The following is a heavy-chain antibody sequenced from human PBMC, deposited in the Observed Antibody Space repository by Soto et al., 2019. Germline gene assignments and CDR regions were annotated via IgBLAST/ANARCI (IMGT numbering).Heavy chain of an antibody. J-gene: IGHJ3*01. D-gene: IGHD7-27*01. V-gene: IGHV3-23*01. CDR3: VKRGRNWGAFEF. Sequence: VHLFESGGDLVQPGGSLRLSCVASGFILNNYAMSWVRQAPGKGLEWVSTIGGTDGDSDGVPWYEDSVKGRFTISRASSATTLLLRIDNLRAGASALSYCVKRGRNWGAFEFWCQGTTVGVSS. CDR2: IGGTDGDSDGVP. CDR1: GFILNNYA.